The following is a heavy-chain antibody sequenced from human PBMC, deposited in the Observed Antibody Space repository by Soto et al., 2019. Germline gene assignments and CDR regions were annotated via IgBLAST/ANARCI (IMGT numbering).Heavy chain of an antibody. V-gene: IGHV3-23*01. CDR3: AKVWFGEESPFDY. J-gene: IGHJ4*02. CDR1: AFTFSSYA. D-gene: IGHD3-10*01. CDR2: ISGRGLST. Sequence: GGSLRLSCAASAFTFSSYAMSWVRQAPGKGLEWVSTISGRGLSTYYADSVKGRFTISRDNSENTLYLQMRSLRAEDTAVYYCAKVWFGEESPFDYWGQGTLVTVSS.